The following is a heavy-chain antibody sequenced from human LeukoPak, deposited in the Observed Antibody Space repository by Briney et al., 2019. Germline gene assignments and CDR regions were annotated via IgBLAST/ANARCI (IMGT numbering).Heavy chain of an antibody. V-gene: IGHV3-48*01. CDR1: GFTFSSYS. Sequence: GGSLRLSCAASGFTFSSYSMNWVRQAPGKGLEWVSYISSSSSTIYYADSVEGRFTISRDNAKNSLYLQMNSLRAEDTAVYYCARDHGRFWSGYSYYFDYWGQGTLVTVSS. CDR3: ARDHGRFWSGYSYYFDY. J-gene: IGHJ4*02. CDR2: ISSSSSTI. D-gene: IGHD3-3*01.